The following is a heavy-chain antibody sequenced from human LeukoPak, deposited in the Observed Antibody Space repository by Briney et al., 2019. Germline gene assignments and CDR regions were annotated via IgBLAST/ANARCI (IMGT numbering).Heavy chain of an antibody. V-gene: IGHV1-69*13. CDR2: IIPIFGTA. CDR3: ARVGYSYEKDFDY. Sequence: SVKVSCKASGGTFSSYAISWVRQAPGQGLEWMGGIIPIFGTANYAQKFQGRVTITADESTSTAYMELSSLRSEDTAVYYCARVGYSYEKDFDYWGQGTLVTVSS. D-gene: IGHD5-18*01. CDR1: GGTFSSYA. J-gene: IGHJ4*02.